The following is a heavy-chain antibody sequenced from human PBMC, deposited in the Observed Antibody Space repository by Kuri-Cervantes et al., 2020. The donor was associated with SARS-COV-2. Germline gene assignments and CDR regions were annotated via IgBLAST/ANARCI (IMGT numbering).Heavy chain of an antibody. CDR2: IYYSGST. V-gene: IGHV4-59*12. Sequence: SETLSLTCTVSGDSISSYYWSWIRQPPGKGLEWIGYIYYSGSTNYNPSLKSRVTISVDTSKNQFSLKLSSVTAADTAVYYCARTQFDISSSWYGFSGFLDYWGQGTLVTVSS. CDR1: GDSISSYY. J-gene: IGHJ4*02. CDR3: ARTQFDISSSWYGFSGFLDY. D-gene: IGHD6-13*01.